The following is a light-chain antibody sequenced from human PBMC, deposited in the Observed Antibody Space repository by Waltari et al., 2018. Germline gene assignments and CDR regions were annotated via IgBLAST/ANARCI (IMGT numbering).Light chain of an antibody. J-gene: IGKJ4*01. CDR3: QQGDSFPLT. V-gene: IGKV1-12*01. CDR1: QAISSW. CDR2: TTS. Sequence: DIQMTQSPPSVSASVGDRVTITCRASQAISSWIAWYQQKPGKAPELLIFTTSNLQSGVPSRFSGSGSGTDFTLTISSLQPEDFATYYCQQGDSFPLTFGGGTKVEIK.